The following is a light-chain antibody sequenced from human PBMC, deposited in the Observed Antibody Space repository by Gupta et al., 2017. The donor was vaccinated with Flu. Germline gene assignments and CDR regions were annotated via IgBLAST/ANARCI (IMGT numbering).Light chain of an antibody. CDR1: SSNIGSNA. CDR2: SNH. CDR3: AAWDDSLNGREV. V-gene: IGLV1-44*01. J-gene: IGLJ1*01. Sequence: QSVLTQPPSASGTPVQTVTISCSGSSSNIGSNAVSWYQHLPGAAHTLLIFSNHQRPSGVPDRFSCSNSDTSASLAISGLQSEDEAEYDCAAWDDSLNGREVFGPGTKVTVL.